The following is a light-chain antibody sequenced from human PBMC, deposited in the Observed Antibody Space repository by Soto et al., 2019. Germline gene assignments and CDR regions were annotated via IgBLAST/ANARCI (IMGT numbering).Light chain of an antibody. CDR1: SGHSRYD. CDR2: LNSDGSH. V-gene: IGLV4-69*01. J-gene: IGLJ2*01. Sequence: QPVLTQSPSASASLGASVKLTCTLSSGHSRYDIAWHQQQPEKGPRYLMRLNSDGSHNKGDGIPDRFSGSSSGAERYLTISSLQSEDEADYYCQTWGTGIRVFGGGTKVTVL. CDR3: QTWGTGIRV.